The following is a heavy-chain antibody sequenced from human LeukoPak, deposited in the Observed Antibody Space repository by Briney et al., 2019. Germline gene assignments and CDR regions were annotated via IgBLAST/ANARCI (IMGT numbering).Heavy chain of an antibody. V-gene: IGHV5-51*01. D-gene: IGHD2-2*02. Sequence: GESLKISCKGSGYSFPNYWIGWVRQMPGKGLEWMGIIYPGDSHTRYSPSFQDQVTISVDKSISTAYLQWSSLKASDTAMYYCARGPYAYTSSATLGSYNWFDPWDQGSLVTVSS. J-gene: IGHJ5*02. CDR1: GYSFPNYW. CDR2: IYPGDSHT. CDR3: ARGPYAYTSSATLGSYNWFDP.